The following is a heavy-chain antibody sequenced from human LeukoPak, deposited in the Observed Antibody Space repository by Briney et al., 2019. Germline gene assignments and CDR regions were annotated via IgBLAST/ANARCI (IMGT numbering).Heavy chain of an antibody. J-gene: IGHJ4*02. V-gene: IGHV3-48*01. CDR2: ISSSGSTI. CDR1: GFTFSSYS. Sequence: PGGSLRLSCAASGFTFSSYSMNWVRQAPGKGLEWVSYISSSGSTIFYADSVKGRFTISRDNAKNSLYLQMNSLRAEDTAVYYCAREDHTNYYDSSGYYRGAGGVGYWGQGTLVTVSS. CDR3: AREDHTNYYDSSGYYRGAGGVGY. D-gene: IGHD3-22*01.